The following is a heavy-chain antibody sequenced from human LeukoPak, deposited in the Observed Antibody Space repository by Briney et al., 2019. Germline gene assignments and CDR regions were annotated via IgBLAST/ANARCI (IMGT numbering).Heavy chain of an antibody. Sequence: GGSLRLSCAASGFTFDDYAMHWVRQAPGKGLEWVSLISWDGGSTYYADSVKGRFTISRDNSKNSLYLQMNSLRAEDTALYYCAKDFQDYGDYDERYYYYYTDVWGKGTTVTVSS. CDR3: AKDFQDYGDYDERYYYYYTDV. CDR1: GFTFDDYA. V-gene: IGHV3-43D*03. J-gene: IGHJ6*03. CDR2: ISWDGGST. D-gene: IGHD4-17*01.